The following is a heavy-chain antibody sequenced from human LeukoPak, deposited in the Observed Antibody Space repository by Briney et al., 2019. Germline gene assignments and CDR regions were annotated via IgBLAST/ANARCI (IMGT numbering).Heavy chain of an antibody. CDR3: AHRRAHPGMWDGGYFDF. V-gene: IGHV2-5*02. CDR1: GFSITTSGVG. D-gene: IGHD1-26*01. CDR2: IYWDDDK. Sequence: SGPTLVNPTQTLTLTCTFSGFSITTSGVGVGWIRQPSGTALEYLALIYWDDDKRYSPSLKSRLAIIKDTSKNQVVLIMTNMDPADTATYYCAHRRAHPGMWDGGYFDFWGQGTLVTVSA. J-gene: IGHJ4*02.